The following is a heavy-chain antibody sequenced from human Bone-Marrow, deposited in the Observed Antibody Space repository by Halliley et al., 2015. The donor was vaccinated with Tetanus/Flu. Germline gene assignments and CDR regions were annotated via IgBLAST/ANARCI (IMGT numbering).Heavy chain of an antibody. CDR2: IQPNTEGGTT. V-gene: IGHV3-15*01. D-gene: IGHD2-21*01. J-gene: IGHJ4*02. Sequence: LIQPNTEGGTTGYAAPVKGRFTISRDDSRNTLYLQINSLITEDTAVYFCITETTESSSYSLDFWGQGVLVTFSS. CDR3: ITETTESSSYSLDF.